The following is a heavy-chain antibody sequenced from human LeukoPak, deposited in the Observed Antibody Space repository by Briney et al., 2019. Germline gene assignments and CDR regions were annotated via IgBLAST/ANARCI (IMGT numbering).Heavy chain of an antibody. D-gene: IGHD7-27*01. CDR2: ISSSSSYI. CDR3: ARDVRGRTPLKLGMKWFDP. V-gene: IGHV3-21*04. Sequence: GGSLRLSCAASGFTFSSYTMNWVRQAPGKGLEWVSSISSSSSYIYSADSVKGRFTISRDNAKNSLYLQMNSLRAEDSGVYYCARDVRGRTPLKLGMKWFDPWGQGTRVTVSS. J-gene: IGHJ5*02. CDR1: GFTFSSYT.